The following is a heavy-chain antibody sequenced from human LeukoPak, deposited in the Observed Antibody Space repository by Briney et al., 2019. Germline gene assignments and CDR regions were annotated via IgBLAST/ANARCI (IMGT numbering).Heavy chain of an antibody. CDR2: IYHSGST. V-gene: IGHV4-38-2*02. CDR1: GYSITSGYY. CDR3: ARDQDYYGSGSYGPDH. Sequence: PSETLSLTCTVSGYSITSGYYWGWVRQPPGEGLGWLASIYHSGSTFYNPSLQSRVTISVDTSKNQFSLRLRSVTAADTAVYYCARDQDYYGSGSYGPDHWGQGTLVIVSS. J-gene: IGHJ4*02. D-gene: IGHD3-10*01.